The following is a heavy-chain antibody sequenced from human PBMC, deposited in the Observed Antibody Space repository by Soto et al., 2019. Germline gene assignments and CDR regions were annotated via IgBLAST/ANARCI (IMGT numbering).Heavy chain of an antibody. CDR1: GYDFTAYG. CDR2: MNPINGAT. CDR3: GRGPSPRAPAGGTPYYYAMDV. D-gene: IGHD6-13*01. Sequence: ASVKVSCKASGYDFTAYGINWVRQASGQGLEWMGWMNPINGATGSARRFQGRVSMTRNTATATAYLELTSLRSDDSAVYYCGRGPSPRAPAGGTPYYYAMDVWGQGTTVTVS. V-gene: IGHV1-8*02. J-gene: IGHJ6*02.